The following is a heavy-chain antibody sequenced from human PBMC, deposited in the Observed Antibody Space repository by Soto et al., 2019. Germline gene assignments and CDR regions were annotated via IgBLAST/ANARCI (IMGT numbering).Heavy chain of an antibody. CDR3: ARDLRRGGYDLYYYYYGMDV. J-gene: IGHJ6*02. D-gene: IGHD5-12*01. CDR1: GGTFSSYA. Sequence: ASVKVSCKASGGTFSSYAISWVRQAPGQGLEWMGGIIPIFGTANYAQKFQGRVTITADESTSTAYMELSSLRSEDTAVYYCARDLRRGGYDLYYYYYGMDVWGQGTTVTVSS. V-gene: IGHV1-69*13. CDR2: IIPIFGTA.